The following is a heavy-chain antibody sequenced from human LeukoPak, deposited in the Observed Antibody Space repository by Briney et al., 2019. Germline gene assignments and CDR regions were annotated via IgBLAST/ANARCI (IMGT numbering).Heavy chain of an antibody. Sequence: GGSLRLSCAASGFTFSSYAMSWVRQAPGKGLEWVSAISGSGGSTHYADSVKGRFTISRDNAKNTRYLQMNRLRAEDTAVYYSARQREQWLARNESDYCPQGPLAPVSS. J-gene: IGHJ4*02. CDR2: ISGSGGST. CDR3: ARQREQWLARNESDY. V-gene: IGHV3-23*01. CDR1: GFTFSSYA. D-gene: IGHD6-19*01.